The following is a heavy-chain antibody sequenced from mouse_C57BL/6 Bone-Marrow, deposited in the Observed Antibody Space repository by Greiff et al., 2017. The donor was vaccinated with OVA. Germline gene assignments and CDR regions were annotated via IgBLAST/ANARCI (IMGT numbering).Heavy chain of an antibody. J-gene: IGHJ3*01. CDR3: TRTYYDYDGVAY. D-gene: IGHD2-4*01. V-gene: IGHV1-15*01. CDR2: IDPETGGT. Sequence: LVESGAELVRPGASVTLSCKASGYTFTDYEMHWVKQTPVHGLEWIGAIDPETGGTAYNQKFKGKAILTADKSSSTAYMELRSLTSEDSAVYYCTRTYYDYDGVAYWGQGTLVTVSA. CDR1: GYTFTDYE.